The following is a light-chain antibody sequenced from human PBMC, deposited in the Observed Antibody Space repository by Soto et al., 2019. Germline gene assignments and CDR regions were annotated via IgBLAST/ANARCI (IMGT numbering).Light chain of an antibody. CDR3: QQVATFPYT. Sequence: DIQVTQSPSSVSASVGDRVTITCRASQGVSTWLAWYQQKPGKAPKVLIYHVSSLESGVPSRFSGSGSGTDFPLTINSLQPEDFATYYCQQVATFPYTFGQGTKVDI. V-gene: IGKV1-12*01. CDR1: QGVSTW. J-gene: IGKJ2*01. CDR2: HVS.